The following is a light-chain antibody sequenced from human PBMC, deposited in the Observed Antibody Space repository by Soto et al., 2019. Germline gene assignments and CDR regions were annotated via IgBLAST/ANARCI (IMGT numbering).Light chain of an antibody. Sequence: DIQMTQSPSSLSASVGDRVTITCRASQGISNYLAWYQQIPGKVPKLLISAASTLQSVFPSRFSGSGSGTDFTLTSSSLQPEDVANYYCQKYTNVPAFGGGTKVEIK. CDR3: QKYTNVPA. CDR2: AAS. J-gene: IGKJ4*01. V-gene: IGKV1-27*01. CDR1: QGISNY.